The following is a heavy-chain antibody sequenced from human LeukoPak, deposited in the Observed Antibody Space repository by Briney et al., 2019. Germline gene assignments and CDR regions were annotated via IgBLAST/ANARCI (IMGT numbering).Heavy chain of an antibody. Sequence: SGGSLRLSCAASRFTFSSYAIHWVRQAPGKGLEWVAVISYDGSNKYYADSVKGRFTISRDNSKNTLYLQMNSLRAEDTAVYYCARDGAITIFGVVIPRHWFDPWGQGTLVTVSS. V-gene: IGHV3-30-3*01. CDR2: ISYDGSNK. CDR3: ARDGAITIFGVVIPRHWFDP. CDR1: RFTFSSYA. D-gene: IGHD3-3*01. J-gene: IGHJ5*02.